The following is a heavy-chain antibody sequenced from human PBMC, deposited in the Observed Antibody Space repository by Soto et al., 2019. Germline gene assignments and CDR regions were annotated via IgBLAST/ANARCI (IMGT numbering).Heavy chain of an antibody. Sequence: SVKLSFTASGGTFSSYATIWVRQAPGQGLEWMGGILPIFGTANYEQKFEGRVTITADKSTSTAYMELSSLRYEDTAVYYYARDRVVVGVAPYYYGMDVLRQGTTVTVSS. V-gene: IGHV1-69*06. D-gene: IGHD2-15*01. CDR2: ILPIFGTA. CDR1: GGTFSSYA. J-gene: IGHJ6*01. CDR3: ARDRVVVGVAPYYYGMDV.